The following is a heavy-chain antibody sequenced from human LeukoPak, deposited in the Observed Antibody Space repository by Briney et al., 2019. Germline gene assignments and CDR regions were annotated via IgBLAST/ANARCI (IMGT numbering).Heavy chain of an antibody. J-gene: IGHJ2*01. CDR2: IYYSGST. Sequence: SETLSLTCTVSGSSISSYYWSWIRQPPGKGLEWIGYIYYSGSTNYNPSLKSRVTISADTSKNQFSLKLSSVTAADTAVYYCARQGGGFWYFDLWGRGTLVTVSS. V-gene: IGHV4-59*08. CDR3: ARQGGGFWYFDL. CDR1: GSSISSYY. D-gene: IGHD6-25*01.